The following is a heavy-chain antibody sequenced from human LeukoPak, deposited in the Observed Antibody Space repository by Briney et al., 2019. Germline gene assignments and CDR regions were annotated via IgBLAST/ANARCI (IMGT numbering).Heavy chain of an antibody. Sequence: PGGSLRLSCAGSGFTFSNSWMGWVRQAPGKGLEWVAVISYDGSNKYYADSVKGRFTISRDNSKNTLYLQMNSLRAEDTAVYYCARDRAAAGYFDYWGQGTLVTVSS. V-gene: IGHV3-30-3*01. CDR1: GFTFSNSW. D-gene: IGHD6-13*01. CDR3: ARDRAAAGYFDY. CDR2: ISYDGSNK. J-gene: IGHJ4*02.